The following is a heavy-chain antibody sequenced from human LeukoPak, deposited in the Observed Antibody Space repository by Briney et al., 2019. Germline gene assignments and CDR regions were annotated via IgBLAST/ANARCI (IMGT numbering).Heavy chain of an antibody. CDR1: GGSVSSGSYY. Sequence: SETLSLTCTVSGGSVSSGSYYWSWIRQPPGKGLEWIGDIYYSGSTNYNPSLKSRVTISVDTSKNQFSLKLSSVTAADTAVYYCARVGFLEWLFIDYWGQGTLVTVSS. CDR2: IYYSGST. J-gene: IGHJ4*02. V-gene: IGHV4-61*01. CDR3: ARVGFLEWLFIDY. D-gene: IGHD3-3*02.